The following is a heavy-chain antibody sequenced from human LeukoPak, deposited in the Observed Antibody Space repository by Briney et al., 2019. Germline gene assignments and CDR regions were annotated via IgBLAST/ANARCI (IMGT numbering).Heavy chain of an antibody. Sequence: ASVKVSCKASGYTFTGYYMHWVRQAPGQGLEWMGWINPNSGGTNYAQKFQGRVTMTRDTSISTAYMELSRLRSDDTAVYYCARDRADGIVVVPAAIISYYMDVWGKGTTVTVSS. CDR2: INPNSGGT. V-gene: IGHV1-2*02. CDR3: ARDRADGIVVVPAAIISYYMDV. J-gene: IGHJ6*03. D-gene: IGHD2-2*02. CDR1: GYTFTGYY.